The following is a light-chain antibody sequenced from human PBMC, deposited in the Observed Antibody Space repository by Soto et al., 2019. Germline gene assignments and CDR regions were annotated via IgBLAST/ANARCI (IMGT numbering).Light chain of an antibody. V-gene: IGKV3-20*01. J-gene: IGKJ1*01. CDR2: GAS. CDR1: QSVSSSY. Sequence: EIVLTQSPGTLSLSPGERATLSCRASQSVSSSYLAWYQQKPGQAPRLLIYGASSRATGIADRFSGSGSGTDFTLTISRVEHEDFAVYYCQQYGSSPKTFGQGTKVEIK. CDR3: QQYGSSPKT.